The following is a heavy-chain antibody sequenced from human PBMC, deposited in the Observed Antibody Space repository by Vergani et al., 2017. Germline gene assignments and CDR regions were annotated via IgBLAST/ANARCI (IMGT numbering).Heavy chain of an antibody. J-gene: IGHJ4*02. CDR1: GGSFSGYY. CDR2: INHSGST. Sequence: QVQLQQWGAGLLKPSETLSLTCAVYGGSFSGYYWSWIRQPPGTGLEWIGEINHSGSTNSNPSLKSRVTISVDTSKNQFSLKLRSVTAADTAVYYCARGGRDGYARNFDYWGQGTLVTVSS. V-gene: IGHV4-34*01. D-gene: IGHD5-24*01. CDR3: ARGGRDGYARNFDY.